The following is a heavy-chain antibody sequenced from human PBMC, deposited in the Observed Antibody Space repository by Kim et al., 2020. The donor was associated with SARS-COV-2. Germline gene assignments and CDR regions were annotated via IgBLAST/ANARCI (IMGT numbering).Heavy chain of an antibody. J-gene: IGHJ6*02. CDR2: IKSKTDGGTT. CDR1: GFTFSNAW. D-gene: IGHD3-10*01. V-gene: IGHV3-15*01. CDR3: TTGIFQWFGELLSNYGMDV. Sequence: GGSLRLSCAASGFTFSNAWMSWVRQAPGKGLEWVGRIKSKTDGGTTDYAAPVKGRFTISRDDSKNTLYLQMNSLKTEDTAVYYCTTGIFQWFGELLSNYGMDVWGQGTTVTVSS.